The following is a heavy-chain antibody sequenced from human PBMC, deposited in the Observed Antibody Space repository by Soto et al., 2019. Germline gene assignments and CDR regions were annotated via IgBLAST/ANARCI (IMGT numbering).Heavy chain of an antibody. D-gene: IGHD6-13*01. CDR1: GFTFRSFT. V-gene: IGHV3-21*01. CDR3: TRDASRDSSARGWFDP. J-gene: IGHJ5*02. CDR2: ISSNSAYI. Sequence: AGSLRLSCAASGFTFRSFTMNWVRQAPGKGLEWVSTISSNSAYIYYTDALRGRFTISRDNAKNSLHLQMNSLRAEDTAVYYCTRDASRDSSARGWFDPWGPGTLVTVSS.